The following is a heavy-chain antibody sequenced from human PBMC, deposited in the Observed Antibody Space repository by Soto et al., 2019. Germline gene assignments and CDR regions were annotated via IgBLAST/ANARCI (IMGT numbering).Heavy chain of an antibody. CDR1: GYSFTSYW. CDR3: VRGYCSSTSCYGYGMDV. Sequence: EVQLVQSGGEVKKPGESLRISCKGSGYSFTSYWISWVRQLPGKGLEWMGRIDPSDSYTNYSPSLQGHVTISGDKFISTAYLQWTSLKASDTAMYYCVRGYCSSTSCYGYGMDVWGQGTTGTVSS. CDR2: IDPSDSYT. V-gene: IGHV5-10-1*03. J-gene: IGHJ6*02. D-gene: IGHD2-2*01.